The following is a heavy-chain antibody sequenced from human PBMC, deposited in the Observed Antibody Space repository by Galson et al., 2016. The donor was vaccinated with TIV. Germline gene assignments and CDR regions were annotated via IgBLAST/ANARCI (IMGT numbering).Heavy chain of an antibody. V-gene: IGHV1-2*02. CDR2: INAFSGAT. CDR1: GYTFTVNY. CDR3: AKAPGLISPSWGLYDYHYYLDV. Sequence: SVKVSCKASGYTFTVNYIHWVRQAPGRGLEWMGWINAFSGATNYAQKFQGRVTITRDTSLSTAYMELRSLRSDDTAVYYCAKAPGLISPSWGLYDYHYYLDVWGQGTTVTVSS. D-gene: IGHD3-16*01. J-gene: IGHJ6*02.